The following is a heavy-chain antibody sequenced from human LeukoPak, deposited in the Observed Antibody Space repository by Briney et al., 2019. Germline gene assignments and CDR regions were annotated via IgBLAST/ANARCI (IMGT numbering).Heavy chain of an antibody. D-gene: IGHD3-22*01. V-gene: IGHV4-30-4*08. CDR1: GGSISSGDYY. CDR3: ARLLYHYDSSGYYALEYFDY. J-gene: IGHJ4*02. Sequence: SQTLSLTCTVSGGSISSGDYYWSWIRQPPGKGLEWIGYIFYSGSTYYNPSLKSQVTISVDSSKKQFSLKMSSVSGADTAVYYCARLLYHYDSSGYYALEYFDYWGQGTLVTVSS. CDR2: IFYSGST.